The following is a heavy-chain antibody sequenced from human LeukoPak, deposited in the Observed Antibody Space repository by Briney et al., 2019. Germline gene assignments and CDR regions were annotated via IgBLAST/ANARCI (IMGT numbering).Heavy chain of an antibody. Sequence: EASVKVSCKASGYKLTSYGIDWVRQAPGQGLEWMGWMSPYNGNTKYAQKVQHRVTMTTETSTSTAYMELRSLRSDDTAVYYCARDNSAQGDDYWGQGTLVTVSP. CDR3: ARDNSAQGDDY. D-gene: IGHD4-11*01. V-gene: IGHV1-18*01. CDR1: GYKLTSYG. J-gene: IGHJ4*02. CDR2: MSPYNGNT.